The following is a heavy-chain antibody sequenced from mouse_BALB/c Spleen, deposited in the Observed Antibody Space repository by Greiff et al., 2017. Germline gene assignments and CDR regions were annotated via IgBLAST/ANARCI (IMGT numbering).Heavy chain of an antibody. CDR2: IYPGNVNT. Sequence: VQLQQSGAELVRPGSSVKISCKASGYAFSSYWMNWVKQRPGQGLEWIGWIYPGNVNTKYNEKFKGKATLTADKSSSTAYMQLSSLTSEDSAVYFCAREGAGYYAMDYWGQGTSVTVSS. CDR3: AREGAGYYAMDY. V-gene: IGHV1-80*01. J-gene: IGHJ4*01. CDR1: GYAFSSYW.